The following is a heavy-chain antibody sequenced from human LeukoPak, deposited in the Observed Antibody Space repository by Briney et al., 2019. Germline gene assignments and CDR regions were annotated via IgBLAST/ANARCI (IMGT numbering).Heavy chain of an antibody. CDR2: IKTNNGFT. CDR3: ARIAEMHLQYYSDY. Sequence: ASVKVSCKASGYTFSDYYIHWVRQAPGQGLEWMGWIKTNNGFTNFAQKFRDRVTMTRDTSISTAYMELRRLRSDDTALYYCARIAEMHLQYYSDYWGQGTLVTVSS. D-gene: IGHD5-24*01. J-gene: IGHJ4*02. V-gene: IGHV1-2*02. CDR1: GYTFSDYY.